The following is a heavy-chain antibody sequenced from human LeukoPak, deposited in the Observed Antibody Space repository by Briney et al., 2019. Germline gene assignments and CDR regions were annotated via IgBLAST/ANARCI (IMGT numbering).Heavy chain of an antibody. CDR1: GGSISSSSYY. V-gene: IGHV4-39*02. D-gene: IGHD6-19*01. CDR2: IYYSGST. CDR3: ARVPAVAGTYYFDY. J-gene: IGHJ4*02. Sequence: SETLSLTCTVSGGSISSSSYYWGWIRSPPGKGLDWIGSIYYSGSTYYNPSLKSRVTISVATSKKLFSLKLSSVTAADTAVYYCARVPAVAGTYYFDYWGQGTLVTVSS.